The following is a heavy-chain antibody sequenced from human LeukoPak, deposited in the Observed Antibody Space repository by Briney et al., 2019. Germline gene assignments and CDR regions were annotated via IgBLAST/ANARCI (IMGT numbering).Heavy chain of an antibody. J-gene: IGHJ4*02. CDR1: GGSISSGGYY. CDR3: ARPGSSSTTYYFDY. CDR2: IYYSGST. Sequence: PSQTLSLTCTVSGGSISSGGYYWSWIRQHPGKGLEWIGYIYYSGSTYYNPSLKSRVTISVDTSKNQFSLKLSSVTAADTAVYYCARPGSSSTTYYFDYWGQGTLVTVSS. D-gene: IGHD6-6*01. V-gene: IGHV4-31*03.